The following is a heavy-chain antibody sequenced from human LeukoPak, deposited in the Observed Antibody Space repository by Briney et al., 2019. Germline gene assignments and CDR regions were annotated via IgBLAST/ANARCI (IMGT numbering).Heavy chain of an antibody. CDR3: ARGVFYGDYPDY. J-gene: IGHJ4*02. CDR2: FDPEDGET. CDR1: GYTLTELS. Sequence: ASVKVSCKVSGYTLTELSMHWVRQAPGKGLEWMGGFDPEDGETIYAQKFQGRVTMTEDTSTDTAYMELSSLRSEDTAVYYCARGVFYGDYPDYWGQGTLVTVSS. V-gene: IGHV1-24*01. D-gene: IGHD4-17*01.